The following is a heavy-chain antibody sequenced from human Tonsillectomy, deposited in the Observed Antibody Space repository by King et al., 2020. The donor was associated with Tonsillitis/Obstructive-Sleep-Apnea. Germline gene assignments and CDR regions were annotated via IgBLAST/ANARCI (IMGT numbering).Heavy chain of an antibody. CDR3: ARGGDDRSGRFNEPFDI. CDR2: ISYDGSNK. D-gene: IGHD1-1*01. CDR1: GFTFSSYA. Sequence: VQLVESGGGVVQPGRSLRLSCAASGFTFSSYAMHWVRQAPGKGLEWVAVISYDGSNKYYADSVKGRFTISRDNSENTLSLHMNSLRPEDLALYYCARGGDDRSGRFNEPFDIWGQGTMVTVSS. J-gene: IGHJ3*02. V-gene: IGHV3-30*04.